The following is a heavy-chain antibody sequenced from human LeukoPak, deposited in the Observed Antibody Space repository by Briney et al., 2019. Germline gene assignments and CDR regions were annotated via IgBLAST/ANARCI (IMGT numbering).Heavy chain of an antibody. J-gene: IGHJ4*02. D-gene: IGHD2-2*01. V-gene: IGHV1-46*01. CDR3: ARGGVVVVPAALFDY. Sequence: GSSVKVSCKASGGTFSSYAISWVRQAPGQGLEWMGIINPSGGSTSYAQKFQGRVTMTRDMSTSTVYMELSSLRSEDTAVYYCARGGVVVVPAALFDYWGQGTLVTVSS. CDR1: GGTFSSYA. CDR2: INPSGGST.